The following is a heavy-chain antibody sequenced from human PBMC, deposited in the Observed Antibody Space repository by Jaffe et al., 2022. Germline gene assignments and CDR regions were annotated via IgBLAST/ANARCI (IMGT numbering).Heavy chain of an antibody. CDR3: ARGRIAVAGLLLDY. D-gene: IGHD6-19*01. V-gene: IGHV3-21*01. CDR2: ISSSSSYI. CDR1: GFTFSSYS. Sequence: EVQLVESGGGLVKPGGSLRLSCAASGFTFSSYSMNWVRQAPGKGLEWVSSISSSSSYIYYADSVKGRFTISRDNAKNSLYLQMNSLRAEDTAVYYCARGRIAVAGLLLDYWGQGTLVTVSS. J-gene: IGHJ4*02.